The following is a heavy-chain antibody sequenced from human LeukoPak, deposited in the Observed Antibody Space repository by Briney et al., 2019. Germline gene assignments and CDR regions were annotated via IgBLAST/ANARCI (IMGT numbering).Heavy chain of an antibody. CDR2: ISCYNGDT. D-gene: IGHD6-19*01. Sequence: ASVKVSCKASGYAFTSHSIVWVRQAPGQGLEWMGWISCYNGDTKYAQNFQGRATMTTDSSTNTAYLELRSLTSDDTALYFCARDPSNTSGWSHYFDFWGRGTLVTVSS. CDR1: GYAFTSHS. CDR3: ARDPSNTSGWSHYFDF. J-gene: IGHJ2*01. V-gene: IGHV1-18*01.